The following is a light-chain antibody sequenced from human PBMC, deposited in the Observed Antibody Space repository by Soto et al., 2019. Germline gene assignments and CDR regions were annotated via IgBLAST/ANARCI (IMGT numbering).Light chain of an antibody. CDR1: NIGSKS. CDR2: DDS. CDR3: QIWDSSSEHVV. V-gene: IGLV3-21*02. J-gene: IGLJ2*01. Sequence: SYELTQPPSVSVAPGQTGRITCGGSNIGSKSVHWYQQRPGQAPVLVIYDDSDRPSGIPERFSGSNFGNTATLTISRVEVADEADYYCQIWDSSSEHVVFGGGTKLTVL.